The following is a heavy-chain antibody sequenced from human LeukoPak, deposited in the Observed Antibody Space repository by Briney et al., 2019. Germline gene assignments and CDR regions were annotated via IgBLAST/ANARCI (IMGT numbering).Heavy chain of an antibody. Sequence: SETLSLTCTVSGGSISSGDYYWSWIRQPPGKGLEWIGYIYYSGSTYYNPSLKSRVTISVDTPKNQFSLKLSSETAADTAVYYCARDKRVVPATYYYYYMDVWGKGTTVTVSS. V-gene: IGHV4-30-4*08. J-gene: IGHJ6*03. D-gene: IGHD2-2*01. CDR1: GGSISSGDYY. CDR2: IYYSGST. CDR3: ARDKRVVPATYYYYYMDV.